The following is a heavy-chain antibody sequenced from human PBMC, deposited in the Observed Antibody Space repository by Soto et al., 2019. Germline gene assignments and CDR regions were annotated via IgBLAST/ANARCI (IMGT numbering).Heavy chain of an antibody. Sequence: EVQLVQSGAEMKKPGESLKISCKGSGYSFTSYWIGWVRQMPGKGLEWMGIIYPGDSDTRYSPSFQAQVTISAAKSISTAYLQWSGLKASDTAMYYWGRVADKGYFDYWGQGTLVTVSS. CDR2: IYPGDSDT. J-gene: IGHJ4*02. CDR1: GYSFTSYW. V-gene: IGHV5-51*03. CDR3: GRVADKGYFDY.